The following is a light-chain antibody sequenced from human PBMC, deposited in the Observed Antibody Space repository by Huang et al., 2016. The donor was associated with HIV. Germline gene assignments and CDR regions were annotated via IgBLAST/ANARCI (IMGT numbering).Light chain of an antibody. CDR1: ESMLRN. J-gene: IGKJ2*01. V-gene: IGKV3-15*01. CDR2: GAS. CDR3: QQYNKWPPYT. Sequence: VMTQSPAPLSVSPGERATLACRASESMLRNLALYQQRPGQPPRLLIYGASVRPPGIPDRFRGSGSGTEFSLTISSLQSEDFAVYYCQQYNKWPPYTYGQGTKLEIK.